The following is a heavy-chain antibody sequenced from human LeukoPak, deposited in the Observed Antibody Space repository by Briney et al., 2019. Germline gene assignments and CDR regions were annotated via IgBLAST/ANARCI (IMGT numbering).Heavy chain of an antibody. Sequence: SETLSLTCAVSGGSISSYYWSWIRQPAGKGLEWIGRIYTSGSTNYNPSLKSRVTMSVDTSKNQFSLKLSSVTAADTAVYYCARDKASCSSTSCSPNYYMDVWGKGTTVTVSS. D-gene: IGHD2-2*01. CDR3: ARDKASCSSTSCSPNYYMDV. J-gene: IGHJ6*03. CDR1: GGSISSYY. V-gene: IGHV4-4*07. CDR2: IYTSGST.